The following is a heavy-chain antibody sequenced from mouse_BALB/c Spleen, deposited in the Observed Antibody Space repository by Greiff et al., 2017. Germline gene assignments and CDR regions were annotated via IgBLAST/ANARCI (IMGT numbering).Heavy chain of an antibody. D-gene: IGHD1-1*02. V-gene: IGHV1-20*02. CDR3: ARNGSYYDSYAMDY. CDR1: GYSFTGYF. Sequence: VQLQQSGPELVKPGASVKISCKASGYSFTGYFMNWVMQSHGKSLEWIGRINPYNGDTFYNQKFKGKATLTVDKSSSTAHMELRSLASEDSAVYYCARNGSYYDSYAMDYWGQGTSVTVSS. CDR2: INPYNGDT. J-gene: IGHJ4*01.